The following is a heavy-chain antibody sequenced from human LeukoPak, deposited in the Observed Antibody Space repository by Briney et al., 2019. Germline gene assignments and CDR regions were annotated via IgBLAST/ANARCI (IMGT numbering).Heavy chain of an antibody. J-gene: IGHJ5*02. V-gene: IGHV1-69*05. CDR1: GGTFSSYA. Sequence: SSVKVSCKSSGGTFSSYAISWVRQAPGQGREWMGVIIPIFGTANYAQKFQGRVTITTDESTSTAYIAPDSPTSEETAVYYCARGVEATLLWWFDPWGQGTLVTVSS. CDR3: ARGVEATLLWWFDP. CDR2: IIPIFGTA. D-gene: IGHD3-3*01.